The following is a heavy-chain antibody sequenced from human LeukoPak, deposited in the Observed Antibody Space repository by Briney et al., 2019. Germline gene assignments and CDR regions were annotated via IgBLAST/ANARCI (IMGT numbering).Heavy chain of an antibody. Sequence: SETLSLTCTVSGGSISTYYWSWIRQPPGKGLEWIGYIYYSGSTNYNPSLKSRVTISLATSGTQFSLKLDSVTAANTPRFHVARSFAPNYYDLLDYWGEGTLVTVSS. CDR1: GGSISTYY. V-gene: IGHV4-59*01. J-gene: IGHJ4*02. D-gene: IGHD3-22*01. CDR2: IYYSGST. CDR3: ARSFAPNYYDLLDY.